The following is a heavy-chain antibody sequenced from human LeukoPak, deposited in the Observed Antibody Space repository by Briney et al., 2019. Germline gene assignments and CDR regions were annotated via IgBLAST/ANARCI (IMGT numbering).Heavy chain of an antibody. CDR3: ARDRLPDLVHCFDS. CDR2: IIPNTGTT. V-gene: IGHV1-69*08. CDR1: GGIFNNYI. J-gene: IGHJ4*02. Sequence: SVTVSCKASGGIFNNYIFSWVRQAPGQGLEWMGSIIPNTGTTTYAQKFQGRVTITADESTTTIYMELSSLRPEDTALYYCARDRLPDLVHCFDSWGQGTLVTVSS.